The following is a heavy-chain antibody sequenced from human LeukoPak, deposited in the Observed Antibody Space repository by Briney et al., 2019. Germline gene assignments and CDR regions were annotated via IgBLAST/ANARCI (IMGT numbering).Heavy chain of an antibody. Sequence: SETLSLTCAVYGGSFSGYYWSWIRQPPGKGLEWIGEINHSGSTNYNPSLKSRVTISVDTSKNQFSLKLSSVTAADTAVYYCARLVPNLVGALGNDYWGQGTLVTVSS. CDR1: GGSFSGYY. J-gene: IGHJ4*02. D-gene: IGHD1-26*01. CDR3: ARLVPNLVGALGNDY. V-gene: IGHV4-34*01. CDR2: INHSGST.